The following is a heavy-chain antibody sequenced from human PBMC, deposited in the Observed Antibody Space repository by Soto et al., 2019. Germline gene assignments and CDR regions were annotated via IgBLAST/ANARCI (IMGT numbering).Heavy chain of an antibody. D-gene: IGHD2-15*01. J-gene: IGHJ4*02. Sequence: QVQLVQSGAEVKKPGSSVKVSCKASGGTFSSYTISWVRQAPGQGLEWMGRIIPILGIANYAQKFQGRVTITADKSTSTAYMELSSLRSEDTAVYYCARGGYCSGGSCFKNDHWGQGTLVTVSS. CDR3: ARGGYCSGGSCFKNDH. V-gene: IGHV1-69*02. CDR1: GGTFSSYT. CDR2: IIPILGIA.